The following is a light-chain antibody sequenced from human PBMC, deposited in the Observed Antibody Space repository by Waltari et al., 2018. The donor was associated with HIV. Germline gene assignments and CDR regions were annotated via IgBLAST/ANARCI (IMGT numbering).Light chain of an antibody. CDR1: SSDVGGYNY. Sequence: QSALTQPASVSGSPGQSITISCTGTSSDVGGYNYVSWYQQHPGKAPNLMIYEVSKLPSGVSNRFSGSKSGNTASLTISGLQAEDEADYYCSSYTSSSTEVFGTGTKVTVL. CDR2: EVS. CDR3: SSYTSSSTEV. J-gene: IGLJ1*01. V-gene: IGLV2-14*01.